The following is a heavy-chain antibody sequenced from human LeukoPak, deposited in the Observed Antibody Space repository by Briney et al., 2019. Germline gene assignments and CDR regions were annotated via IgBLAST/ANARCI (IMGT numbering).Heavy chain of an antibody. V-gene: IGHV1-24*01. CDR3: ATGVPFDY. Sequence: ASVKVSCKVSGYTLTQLSIHWVRQDPGKGLEWMGGFDPVKDEIVYAQKFQGRVTMTEDTSTDTAYMELNRLTSEDTAVYYCATGVPFDYWGQGTLVTVSS. CDR2: FDPVKDEI. CDR1: GYTLTQLS. J-gene: IGHJ4*02. D-gene: IGHD3-10*01.